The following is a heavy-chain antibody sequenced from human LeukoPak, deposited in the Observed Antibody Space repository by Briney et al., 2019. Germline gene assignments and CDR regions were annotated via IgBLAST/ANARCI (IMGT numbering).Heavy chain of an antibody. J-gene: IGHJ4*02. CDR2: ISSSSITI. V-gene: IGHV3-48*04. Sequence: PGGSLRLPCAASGFTFSSYSLNWVCQAPGKGLEWVSFISSSSITIYYADSVKGRFTISRDNAEKSLYLQMNSLRAEDTAVYYCARDRGGSYSAIDYWGQGTLVTVSS. D-gene: IGHD2-15*01. CDR1: GFTFSSYS. CDR3: ARDRGGSYSAIDY.